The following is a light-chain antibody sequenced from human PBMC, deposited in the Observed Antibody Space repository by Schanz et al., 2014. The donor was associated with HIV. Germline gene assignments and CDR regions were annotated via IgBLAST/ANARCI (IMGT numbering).Light chain of an antibody. Sequence: QSALAQPASMSASPGQSVTISCVGSSTDIGDDNYVSWYQHHPGTSPKLLIYDVTVRPSGVSDHFSGSKSGNMAYLTISALQAEDEADYYCASYTTSHTFVFGTGTKLTVL. CDR2: DVT. V-gene: IGLV2-14*03. J-gene: IGLJ1*01. CDR1: STDIGDDNY. CDR3: ASYTTSHTFV.